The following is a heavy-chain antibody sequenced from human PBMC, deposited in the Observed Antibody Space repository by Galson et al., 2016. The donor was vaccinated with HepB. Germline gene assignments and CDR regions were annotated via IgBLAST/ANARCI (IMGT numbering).Heavy chain of an antibody. V-gene: IGHV3-21*01. J-gene: IGHJ4*02. D-gene: IGHD3-10*01. Sequence: SLRLSCAASDFTFSNYNMNWVRQAPGKGLEWVSSIGASGGYIYYADSVKGRFTISRDNAKNSLYLQTNSLRAEDTAVYYCARDSNYYVSGNYYEFFDYWGQGVLVTVS. CDR2: IGASGGYI. CDR3: ARDSNYYVSGNYYEFFDY. CDR1: DFTFSNYN.